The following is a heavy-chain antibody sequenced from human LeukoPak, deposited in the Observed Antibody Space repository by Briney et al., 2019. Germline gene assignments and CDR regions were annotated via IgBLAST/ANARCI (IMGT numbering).Heavy chain of an antibody. Sequence: ASVKVSCKASGYTFTSYDINWVRQATGQGLEWMGWMNPNSGNTGYAQKFQGRVTMTRNTSISTAYMELSSLRSEDTAVYYCARAFLWFGELFSLENWFDPWGQGTLVTVSP. CDR2: MNPNSGNT. CDR1: GYTFTSYD. V-gene: IGHV1-8*01. CDR3: ARAFLWFGELFSLENWFDP. J-gene: IGHJ5*02. D-gene: IGHD3-10*01.